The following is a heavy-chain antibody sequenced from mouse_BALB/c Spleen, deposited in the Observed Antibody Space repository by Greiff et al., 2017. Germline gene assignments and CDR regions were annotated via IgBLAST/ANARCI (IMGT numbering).Heavy chain of an antibody. J-gene: IGHJ4*01. D-gene: IGHD2-4*01. CDR1: GYTFSSYW. CDR2: ILPGSGST. V-gene: IGHV1-9*01. Sequence: VKLQQSGAELMKPGASVKISCKATGYTFSSYWIEWVKQRPGHGLEWIGEILPGSGSTNYNEKFKGKATFTADTSSNTAYMQLSSLTSEDSAVYYCARRLRAMDYWGQGTSVTVSS. CDR3: ARRLRAMDY.